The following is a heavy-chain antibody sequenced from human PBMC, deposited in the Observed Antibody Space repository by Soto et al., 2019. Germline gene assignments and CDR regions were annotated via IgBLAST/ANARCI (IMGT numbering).Heavy chain of an antibody. Sequence: QVQLVESGGGVVQPGRSLRLSCVVSGFTFSMHGMNWVRQAPGKGLEWVALIWHDGSNANYADSVKGRFTISRDNSKKTLYLQMDSLRVEDTAVYYCAREARDEAGYLDLWGKGTRVTLSS. CDR3: AREARDEAGYLDL. V-gene: IGHV3-33*01. CDR2: IWHDGSNA. D-gene: IGHD2-21*02. CDR1: GFTFSMHG. J-gene: IGHJ4*02.